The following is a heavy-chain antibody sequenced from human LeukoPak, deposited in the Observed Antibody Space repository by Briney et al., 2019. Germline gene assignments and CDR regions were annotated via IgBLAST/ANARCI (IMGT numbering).Heavy chain of an antibody. CDR2: IRTKAFGATT. V-gene: IGHV3-49*04. D-gene: IGHD6-13*01. CDR1: GFTFADFE. Sequence: GGPLRLSCTPSGFTFADFEMSWVRQSPGKGLEWVGFIRTKAFGATTVYAASVKGRFTISRDDSKSVAYLQMNSLKTEDTALYYCTRNLYSSSLIVDWGQGTTVTVSS. CDR3: TRNLYSSSLIVD. J-gene: IGHJ6*02.